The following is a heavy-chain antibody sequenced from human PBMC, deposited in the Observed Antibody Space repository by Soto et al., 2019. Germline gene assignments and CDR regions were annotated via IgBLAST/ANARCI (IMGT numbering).Heavy chain of an antibody. Sequence: QVQLQESGPGLVKPSQTPSLTCTVSGGSISSGDYYWSWIRQHPGKVLEWIGYIYYSGSTYYNPSLESRVTISLDTSKNQFSLKLSSVTAAATAVYYCAGSSEYAYGFCGYWGQGTLVTVSS. CDR1: GGSISSGDYY. CDR2: IYYSGST. D-gene: IGHD5-18*01. V-gene: IGHV4-31*03. J-gene: IGHJ4*02. CDR3: AGSSEYAYGFCGY.